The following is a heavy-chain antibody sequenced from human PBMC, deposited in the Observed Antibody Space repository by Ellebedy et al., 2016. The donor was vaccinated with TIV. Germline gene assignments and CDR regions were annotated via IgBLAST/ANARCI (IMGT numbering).Heavy chain of an antibody. D-gene: IGHD4-17*01. J-gene: IGHJ6*02. CDR3: AKDAAYGDYGSGMDV. CDR2: ISYDGSNK. V-gene: IGHV3-30*04. Sequence: GESLKISXAASGFTFSSYAMHWVRQAPGKGLEWVAVISYDGSNKYYADSVKGRFTISRDNAKNSLYLQINSLRAEDTALYYCAKDAAYGDYGSGMDVWGQGTTVTVSS. CDR1: GFTFSSYA.